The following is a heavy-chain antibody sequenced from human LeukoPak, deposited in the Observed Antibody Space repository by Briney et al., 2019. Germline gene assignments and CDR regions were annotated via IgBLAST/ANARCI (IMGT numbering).Heavy chain of an antibody. D-gene: IGHD1-26*01. CDR3: SRESGPFCPFGY. V-gene: IGHV4/OR15-8*02. J-gene: IGHJ4*02. Sequence: SETLSLTCGVSGGSISGTNWWSWVRQPPGRGLEWIGEISLAGQTNYNPSLNGRVTMSLDKSSNQLSLHLTSVTAADTATYFCSRESGPFCPFGYWGQGTLVIVSS. CDR2: ISLAGQT. CDR1: GGSISGTNW.